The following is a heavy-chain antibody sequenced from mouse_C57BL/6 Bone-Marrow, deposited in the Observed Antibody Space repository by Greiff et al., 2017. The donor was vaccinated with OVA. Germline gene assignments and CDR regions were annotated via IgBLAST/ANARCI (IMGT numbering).Heavy chain of an antibody. Sequence: QVQLQQSGPGLVQPSQSLSITCTVSGFSLTSYGVHWVRQSPGKGLEWLGVIWRGGSTDYNAAFMSRLSITKDNSKSQVFFKMNSLQADDTAIYYCAKNGDYGYDGFAYWGQGTLVTVSA. V-gene: IGHV2-5*01. J-gene: IGHJ3*01. CDR1: GFSLTSYG. CDR3: AKNGDYGYDGFAY. CDR2: IWRGGST. D-gene: IGHD2-2*01.